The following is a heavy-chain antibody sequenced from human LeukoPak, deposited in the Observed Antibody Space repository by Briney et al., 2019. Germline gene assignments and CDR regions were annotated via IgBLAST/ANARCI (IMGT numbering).Heavy chain of an antibody. V-gene: IGHV3-23*01. CDR1: GFTVRSKY. Sequence: GGSLRLSCAASGFTVRSKYMSWVRQAPGKGLEWVSAISGSGGSTYYADSVKGRFTISRDNSKNTLYLQMNSLRAEDTAVYYCAKAITMIVVVSAFDIWGQGTMVTVSS. J-gene: IGHJ3*02. D-gene: IGHD3-22*01. CDR3: AKAITMIVVVSAFDI. CDR2: ISGSGGST.